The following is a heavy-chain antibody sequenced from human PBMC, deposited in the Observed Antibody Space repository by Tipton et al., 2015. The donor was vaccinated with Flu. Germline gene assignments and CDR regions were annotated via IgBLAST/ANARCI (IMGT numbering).Heavy chain of an antibody. D-gene: IGHD3-10*01. J-gene: IGHJ3*01. Sequence: SLRLSCAASGFTFSSYWMYWVRHAPGKGLMWVSRINNDGSGTTYADSVKGRFTISRDNAKNTLYVQMNSLRAEDTAVYFCARGGGDHAFDVWGQGTMVTVSS. CDR2: INNDGSGT. V-gene: IGHV3-74*01. CDR3: ARGGGDHAFDV. CDR1: GFTFSSYW.